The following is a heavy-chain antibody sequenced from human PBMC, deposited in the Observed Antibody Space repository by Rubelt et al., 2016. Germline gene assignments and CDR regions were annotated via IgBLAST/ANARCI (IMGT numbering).Heavy chain of an antibody. Sequence: APGQGLEWMGIINPSGGGTSYARKFQNRVTMTRDTSTSTVYMELSSLGSEDTAVYYCAREAAYDAFDIWGQGTMVTVSS. CDR3: AREAAYDAFDI. CDR2: INPSGGGT. V-gene: IGHV1-46*01. J-gene: IGHJ3*02. D-gene: IGHD2-15*01.